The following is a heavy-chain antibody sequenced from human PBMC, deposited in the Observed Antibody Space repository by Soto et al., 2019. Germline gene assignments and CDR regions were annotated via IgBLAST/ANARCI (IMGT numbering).Heavy chain of an antibody. CDR3: ASFVSRNNWYFDL. CDR2: IYPGDSDT. J-gene: IGHJ2*01. Sequence: GESLKISCKGSGYSFTSYWIGWVRQMPGKGLEWMGIIYPGDSDTRYSPSFQGQVTISADKSISTAYLQWSSLKAADTALYYCASFVSRNNWYFDLWGPGTLVTVSS. D-gene: IGHD1-1*01. CDR1: GYSFTSYW. V-gene: IGHV5-51*01.